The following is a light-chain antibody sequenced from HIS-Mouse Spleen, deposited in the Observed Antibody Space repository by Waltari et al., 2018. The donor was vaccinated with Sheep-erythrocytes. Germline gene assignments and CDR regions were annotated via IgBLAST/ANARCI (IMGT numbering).Light chain of an antibody. CDR3: QQYYSTLLT. CDR1: QSVLYSSNNKNN. CDR2: WAS. Sequence: DIVMTQSPDSLAVYLGERATINCKSSQSVLYSSNNKNNLAWYQQKPGQPPKLLIYWASTRESGVPDRFSGSGSGTDFTLTISSLQAEDVAVYYCQQYYSTLLTFGGGTKVEIK. J-gene: IGKJ4*01. V-gene: IGKV4-1*01.